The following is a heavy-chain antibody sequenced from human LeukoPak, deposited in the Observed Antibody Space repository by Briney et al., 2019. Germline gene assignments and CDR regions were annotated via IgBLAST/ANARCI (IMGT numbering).Heavy chain of an antibody. D-gene: IGHD1-26*01. V-gene: IGHV4-59*01. CDR2: IYCSGST. Sequence: PSETLSLTCTVSGGSISTYYWSWIRQPPGKGLEWIGYIYCSGSTNYNPSLKSRVAISVDTSKNQFSLRLSSVTAADTAVYYCARVSSGSYYSFDYWGQGTLVTVSS. CDR3: ARVSSGSYYSFDY. J-gene: IGHJ4*02. CDR1: GGSISTYY.